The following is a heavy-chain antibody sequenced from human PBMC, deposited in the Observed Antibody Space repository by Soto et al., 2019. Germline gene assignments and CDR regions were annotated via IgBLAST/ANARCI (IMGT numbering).Heavy chain of an antibody. CDR1: GYTFTGYY. D-gene: IGHD3-3*01. Sequence: ASVKVSCKASGYTFTGYYMHWVRQAPGQGLEWMGWINPNSGSTSYAQKFQGRVTMTRDTSTSTVYMELSSLRSEDTAVYYCARDYYDFWSGRHYYYYGMDVWGQGTTVTVSS. J-gene: IGHJ6*02. CDR2: INPNSGST. CDR3: ARDYYDFWSGRHYYYYGMDV. V-gene: IGHV1-46*01.